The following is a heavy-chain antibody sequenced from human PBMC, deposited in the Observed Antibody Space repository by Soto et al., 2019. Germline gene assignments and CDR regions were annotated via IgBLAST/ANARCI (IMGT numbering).Heavy chain of an antibody. CDR2: INYDGST. CDR1: GASISSGTFY. D-gene: IGHD5-12*01. J-gene: IGHJ4*02. V-gene: IGHV4-39*07. Sequence: SETLSLTCTVSGASISSGTFYWGWIRQPPGKGLEWIGDINYDGSTNYSPSLRSRATISSDTSKNQFSLKLNSVTAADTAVYYCARGQEGIVATHWDQGALVTVSS. CDR3: ARGQEGIVATH.